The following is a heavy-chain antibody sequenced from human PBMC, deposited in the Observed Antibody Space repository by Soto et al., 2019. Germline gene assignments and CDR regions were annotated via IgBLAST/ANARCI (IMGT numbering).Heavy chain of an antibody. D-gene: IGHD3-10*01. CDR1: GFTVSSNY. CDR3: ARATMVRGPSYYGMDA. Sequence: GGSLRLSCAASGFTVSSNYMSWVRQAPGKGLEWVSVIYSGGSTYYADSVKGRFTISRDNSKNTLYLQMNSLRAEDTAVYYCARATMVRGPSYYGMDAWGQGTTVTVSS. J-gene: IGHJ6*02. CDR2: IYSGGST. V-gene: IGHV3-53*01.